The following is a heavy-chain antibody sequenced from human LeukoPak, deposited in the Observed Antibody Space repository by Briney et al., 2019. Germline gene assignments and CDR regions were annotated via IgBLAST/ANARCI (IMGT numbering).Heavy chain of an antibody. V-gene: IGHV3-9*01. J-gene: IGHJ5*02. D-gene: IGHD2-8*02. CDR1: GFTFDDFA. CDR2: ISWNSGSI. CDR3: AKGASRDGGVSGA. Sequence: GGSLRLSCAASGFTFDDFAMHWVRQAPGKGLEWVSGISWNSGSIGYADSAKGRFTISRDNAKNSLYLQMNSLRAEDTALYYCAKGASRDGGVSGAWGQGTLVTVSS.